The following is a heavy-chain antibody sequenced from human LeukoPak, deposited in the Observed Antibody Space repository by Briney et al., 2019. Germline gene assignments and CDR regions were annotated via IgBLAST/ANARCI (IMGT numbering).Heavy chain of an antibody. D-gene: IGHD1-26*01. CDR2: IIPIFGTA. CDR1: GGTFSSYA. CDR3: ARVPPYSGSYYGVPRRFDP. J-gene: IGHJ5*02. V-gene: IGHV1-69*15. Sequence: ASVKVSCKASGGTFSSYAISWVRQAPGQGLEWMGRIIPIFGTANYAQKFQGRVTITADESTSTAYMELSSLRSEDTAVYYCARVPPYSGSYYGVPRRFDPWGQGTLVTVSS.